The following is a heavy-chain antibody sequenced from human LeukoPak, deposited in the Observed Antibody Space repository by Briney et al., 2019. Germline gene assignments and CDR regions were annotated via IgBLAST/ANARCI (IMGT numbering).Heavy chain of an antibody. CDR2: VFPGDSDT. Sequence: TTGESLKISCKSSGYSFTNYWIGWVRQMPGKGLEWMGIVFPGDSDTRYSPSFQGQVTISADMSISTAYLQWSSLKASDIAMYYCARQVMRGYSHFQDWGQGTLVTVSS. CDR3: ARQVMRGYSHFQD. J-gene: IGHJ1*01. D-gene: IGHD5-18*01. V-gene: IGHV5-51*01. CDR1: GYSFTNYW.